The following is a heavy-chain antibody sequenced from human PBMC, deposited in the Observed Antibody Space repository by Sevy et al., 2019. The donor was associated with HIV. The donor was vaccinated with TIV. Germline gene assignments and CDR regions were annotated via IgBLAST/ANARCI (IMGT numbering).Heavy chain of an antibody. J-gene: IGHJ6*02. Sequence: SETLSLTCTVSGGSISRGDYYWSWIRQHPGKGLEWIGYISNSGSTYYNPSLKSRVTISVDTSKNQFSLKLSSVTAADTAVYYCAREDRDIGYGMDVWGQGTTVTVSS. CDR3: AREDRDIGYGMDV. V-gene: IGHV4-31*03. D-gene: IGHD2-15*01. CDR1: GGSISRGDYY. CDR2: ISNSGST.